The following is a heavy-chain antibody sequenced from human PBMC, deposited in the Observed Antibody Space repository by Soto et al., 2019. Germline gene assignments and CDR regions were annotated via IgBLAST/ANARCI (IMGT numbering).Heavy chain of an antibody. D-gene: IGHD6-13*01. J-gene: IGHJ4*02. V-gene: IGHV3-33*01. CDR3: ASEAGFGIAAAGFDY. Sequence: GSLRLSCAASGFTFSSYGMHWVRQAPGKGLEWVAVIWYDGSNKYYADSVKGRFTISRDNSKNTLYLQMNSLRAEDTAVYYCASEAGFGIAAAGFDYWGQGTLVTVSS. CDR1: GFTFSSYG. CDR2: IWYDGSNK.